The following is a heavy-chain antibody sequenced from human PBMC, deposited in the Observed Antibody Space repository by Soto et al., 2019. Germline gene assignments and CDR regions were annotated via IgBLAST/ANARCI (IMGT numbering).Heavy chain of an antibody. Sequence: PSETLSLTCTVSGGSISSYYWSWFRQPPGRGLEWIGYYYSGSTNYNPSLKSRVSISVDTPKNQFSLKLRYVTAADTAVYYCARDDNWFDPWGQGTLVTVSS. CDR3: ARDDNWFDP. V-gene: IGHV4-59*01. CDR1: GGSISSYY. CDR2: YYSGST. J-gene: IGHJ5*02.